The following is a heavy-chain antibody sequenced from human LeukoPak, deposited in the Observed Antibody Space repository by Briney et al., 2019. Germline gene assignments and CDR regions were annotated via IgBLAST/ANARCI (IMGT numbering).Heavy chain of an antibody. CDR3: ARALVVTARGTEI. J-gene: IGHJ4*02. D-gene: IGHD2-21*02. V-gene: IGHV3-21*01. CDR1: GFTFSSFS. Sequence: GGSLRLSGAASGFTFSSFSMNWVRQAPGKGLKWVSSISSSSSYIYYADSVKGRFTISRDNAKNSLYLQMNSLRAEDTAVYYCARALVVTARGTEIWGQGTLVTVSS. CDR2: ISSSSSYI.